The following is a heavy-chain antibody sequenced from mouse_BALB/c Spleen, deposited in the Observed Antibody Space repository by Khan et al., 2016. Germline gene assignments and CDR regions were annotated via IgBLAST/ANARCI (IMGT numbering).Heavy chain of an antibody. D-gene: IGHD4-1*01. V-gene: IGHV7-3*02. CDR3: ASLTGTIAY. CDR2: IRNKAGGYTT. CDR1: GFTFTDYY. J-gene: IGHJ3*01. Sequence: EVELVESGGGLVQTGGSLRLSCATSGFTFTDYYMTWVRQPPGKALEWLGFIRNKAGGYTTEYSASVKGLFTISRDNSQSILYLQMNTLRAEDSATYYCASLTGTIAYWGQGTLVTVSA.